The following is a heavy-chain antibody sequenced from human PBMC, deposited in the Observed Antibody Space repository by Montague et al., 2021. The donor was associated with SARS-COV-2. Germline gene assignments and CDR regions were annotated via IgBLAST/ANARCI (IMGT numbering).Heavy chain of an antibody. CDR3: ARERDRYCYMDI. J-gene: IGHJ6*03. CDR2: RGRT. Sequence: RGRTYYNPSLKSRVTISVDTSNNHVSLQLSSVTAADTAMYYCARERDRYCYMDIWGKGTTITVSS. V-gene: IGHV4-30-2*04.